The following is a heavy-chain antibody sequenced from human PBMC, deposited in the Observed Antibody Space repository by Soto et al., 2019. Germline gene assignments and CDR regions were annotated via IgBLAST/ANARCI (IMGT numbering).Heavy chain of an antibody. CDR3: ARDLATGGGREGFDY. CDR2: LNPKRGGT. CDR1: GYTFTANY. D-gene: IGHD1-26*01. Sequence: ASLNVSYKTSGYTFTANYIHWVRQAPGPGFECMGWLNPKRGGTKYPHTFNGRANMTRDTSLSTLYMTLTRPKSDDTAVYYCARDLATGGGREGFDYWG. J-gene: IGHJ4*01. V-gene: IGHV1-2*02.